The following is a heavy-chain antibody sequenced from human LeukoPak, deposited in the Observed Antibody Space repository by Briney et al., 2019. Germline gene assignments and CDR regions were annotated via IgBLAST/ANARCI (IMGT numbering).Heavy chain of an antibody. CDR2: ISSSSSTI. CDR1: GFTFSSYS. D-gene: IGHD6-19*01. J-gene: IGHJ4*02. CDR3: ARTVQGAGTKMHYFDY. Sequence: GGSLRLSCAASGFTFSSYSMNWVRQAPGKGLEWVSYISSSSSTIYYADSVKGRFTISRDNAKNSLYLQMNSLRAEDTAVYYCARTVQGAGTKMHYFDYWGQGTLVTVSS. V-gene: IGHV3-48*01.